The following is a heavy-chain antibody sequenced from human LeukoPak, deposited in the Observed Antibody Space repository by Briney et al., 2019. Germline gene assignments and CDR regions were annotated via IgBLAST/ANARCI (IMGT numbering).Heavy chain of an antibody. CDR1: GFTFSSYG. V-gene: IGHV3-30*18. CDR3: AKDRSRYYYGSGSSPFDY. CDR2: ISYDGSNK. D-gene: IGHD3-10*01. J-gene: IGHJ4*02. Sequence: GGSLRLSCAASGFTFSSYGMHWVRQAPGKGLEWVAVISYDGSNKYYADSVKGRFTISRDNSKNTLYLQMNSLRAEDTAVYYCAKDRSRYYYGSGSSPFDYWGQGTLVTVSS.